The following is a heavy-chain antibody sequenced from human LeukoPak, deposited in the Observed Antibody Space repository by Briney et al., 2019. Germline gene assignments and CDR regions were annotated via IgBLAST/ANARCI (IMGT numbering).Heavy chain of an antibody. CDR1: GGTFSNFP. CDR2: IIPIFDIA. J-gene: IGHJ6*02. Sequence: ASMKVSCKASGGTFSNFPISWVRQAPGQGLEWMGGIIPIFDIANYAPKFQGRVTITADKSTTTAYMELSRLTSEDTAVYYCARGRDIVILPADYHGFDVWGQGTTVTVAS. V-gene: IGHV1-69*17. D-gene: IGHD2-2*01. CDR3: ARGRDIVILPADYHGFDV.